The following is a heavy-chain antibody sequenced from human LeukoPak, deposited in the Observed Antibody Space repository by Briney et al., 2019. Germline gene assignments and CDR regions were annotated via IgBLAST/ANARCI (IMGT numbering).Heavy chain of an antibody. CDR2: IKQDGSEK. Sequence: QPGGSLRLSCAAPGFTFSWYWMYWVRQAPGKGLEWVAQIKQDGSEKHYVDSVEGRFIVSKDNAKNSLYLQMNSLRAEDTAVYYCASRLTARYESSGSPLGWGQGTLVTVPS. D-gene: IGHD3-22*01. CDR1: GFTFSWYW. V-gene: IGHV3-7*01. CDR3: ASRLTARYESSGSPLG. J-gene: IGHJ4*02.